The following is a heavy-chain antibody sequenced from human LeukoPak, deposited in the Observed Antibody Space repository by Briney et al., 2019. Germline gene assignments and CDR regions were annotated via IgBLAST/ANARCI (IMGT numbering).Heavy chain of an antibody. CDR1: GFTFSSYG. D-gene: IGHD3-22*01. J-gene: IGHJ4*02. Sequence: GGSLRLSFAASGFTFSSYGMHWVRPAAGKGLEWVAVIWYDGSNRYYAVSVKGRFTISRDNSKNTLYLQMNSLRAEDTAVYYCAGGIDYDSSGYSDYWGQGTLVTVSS. CDR2: IWYDGSNR. V-gene: IGHV3-33*01. CDR3: AGGIDYDSSGYSDY.